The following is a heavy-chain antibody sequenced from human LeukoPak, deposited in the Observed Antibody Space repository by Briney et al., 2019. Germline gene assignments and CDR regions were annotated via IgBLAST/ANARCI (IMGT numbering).Heavy chain of an antibody. D-gene: IGHD3-22*01. CDR2: ISWNSGSI. V-gene: IGHV3-9*01. Sequence: GGSLRLSCAASGFTFDDYAMHWVRQAPGKGLEWVSSISWNSGSIGYADSVKGRFTISRDNAKNSLYLQMNSLRAEDTALYYCAKDIRDHGYDSSGGCFQHWGQGTLVTVSS. CDR3: AKDIRDHGYDSSGGCFQH. J-gene: IGHJ1*01. CDR1: GFTFDDYA.